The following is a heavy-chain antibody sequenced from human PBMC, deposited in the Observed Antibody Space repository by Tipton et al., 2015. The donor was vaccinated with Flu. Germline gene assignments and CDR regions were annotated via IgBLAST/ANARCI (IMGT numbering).Heavy chain of an antibody. CDR2: INPSGST. V-gene: IGHV4-34*01. CDR3: TRSLRNSSGSPGY. CDR1: GGSFSGYY. Sequence: TLSLTCAVYGGSFSGYYWSWIRQPPGKGLEWIGEINPSGSTYYSPSLKSRVTISADTSNNQFSLRLSSVTAAGTAMYYCTRSLRNSSGSPGYWGQGTLVTVSS. D-gene: IGHD3-22*01. J-gene: IGHJ4*02.